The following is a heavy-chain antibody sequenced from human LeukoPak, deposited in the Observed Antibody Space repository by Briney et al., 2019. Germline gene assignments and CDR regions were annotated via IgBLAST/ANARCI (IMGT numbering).Heavy chain of an antibody. V-gene: IGHV1-46*01. CDR2: INPSGGST. Sequence: ASVKVSCKASGYTFTTYYIHWVRQAPGQGLEWMGIINPSGGSTSYAQKFQGRVTISVDTSKNQFSLKLSSVTAADTAVYYCARDLYCSGGSCYLASPGGYYYFDYWGQGTLVTVSS. CDR3: ARDLYCSGGSCYLASPGGYYYFDY. D-gene: IGHD2-15*01. CDR1: GYTFTTYY. J-gene: IGHJ4*02.